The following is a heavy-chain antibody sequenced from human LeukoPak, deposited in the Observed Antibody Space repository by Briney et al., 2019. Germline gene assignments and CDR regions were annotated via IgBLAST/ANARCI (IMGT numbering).Heavy chain of an antibody. D-gene: IGHD2-15*01. CDR1: GFTFSSYG. CDR3: ASSVVVAAPLDY. V-gene: IGHV3-33*01. J-gene: IGHJ4*02. CDR2: IWCDGSNK. Sequence: GGSLRLSCAASGFTFSSYGMHWVRQAPGKGLEWVAVIWCDGSNKYYADSVKGRFTISRDNSKNTLYLQMNSLRAEDTAVYYCASSVVVAAPLDYWGQGTLVTVSS.